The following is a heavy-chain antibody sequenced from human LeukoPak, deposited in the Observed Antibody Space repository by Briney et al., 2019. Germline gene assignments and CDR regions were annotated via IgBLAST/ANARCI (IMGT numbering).Heavy chain of an antibody. CDR3: ARDPSNSSGYHAHFDS. CDR2: ISCYDGDT. V-gene: IGHV1-18*01. CDR1: GYTFTHHG. Sequence: ASVKVSCKASGYTFTHHGISWVRQAPGQGLEWMGWISCYDGDTMYAQNVQGRVTMTTETSTRTAYIELRSLRSDDTAMYYCARDPSNSSGYHAHFDSWGQGTLVTVSS. D-gene: IGHD3-22*01. J-gene: IGHJ4*02.